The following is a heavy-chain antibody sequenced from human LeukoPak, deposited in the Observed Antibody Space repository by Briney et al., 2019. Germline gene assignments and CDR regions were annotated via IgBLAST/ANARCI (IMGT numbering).Heavy chain of an antibody. CDR2: INHSGST. J-gene: IGHJ5*02. CDR1: GGSFSGYY. Sequence: PSETLSLTCAVYGGSFSGYYWSWIRQPPGKGLEWIGEINHSGSTNYNPSLKSRVTISVDTSKNQFSLKLSSVTAADTAVYYCARDLGGYYYDSSGYGGNWFDPWGQGTLVTVSS. CDR3: ARDLGGYYYDSSGYGGNWFDP. D-gene: IGHD3-22*01. V-gene: IGHV4-34*01.